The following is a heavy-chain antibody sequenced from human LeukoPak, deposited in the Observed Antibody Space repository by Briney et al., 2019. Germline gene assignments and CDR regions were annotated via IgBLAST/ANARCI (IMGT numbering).Heavy chain of an antibody. CDR3: AKDRTTVTRHPGWDY. CDR2: ISYDGSNK. D-gene: IGHD4-17*01. Sequence: GGSLRLSCAASGLTFSSYGMHWVRQAPGKGLEWVAVISYDGSNKYYADSVKGRFTISRDNSKNTLYLQMNSLRAEDTAVYYRAKDRTTVTRHPGWDYWGQGTLVTVSS. CDR1: GLTFSSYG. J-gene: IGHJ4*02. V-gene: IGHV3-30*18.